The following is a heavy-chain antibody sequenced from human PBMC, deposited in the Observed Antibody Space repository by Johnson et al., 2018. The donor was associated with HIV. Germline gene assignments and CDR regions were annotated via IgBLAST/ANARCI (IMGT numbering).Heavy chain of an antibody. J-gene: IGHJ3*02. V-gene: IGHV3-33*01. CDR3: ARGLQSMTVVVTRGAFDI. CDR2: IRYDGSNK. CDR1: GFTFSNYG. D-gene: IGHD2-2*01. Sequence: VQLVESGGGVVQPGRSLRLSCVASGFTFSNYGMHWVRQAPGKGLEWVAFIRYDGSNKYYADSVKGRFTISRDNSKNTLYLQMNSLRVEDTAVYYCARGLQSMTVVVTRGAFDIWGQGTMVTVSS.